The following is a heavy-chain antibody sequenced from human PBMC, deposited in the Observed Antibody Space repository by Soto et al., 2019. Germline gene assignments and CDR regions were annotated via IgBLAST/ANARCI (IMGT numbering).Heavy chain of an antibody. D-gene: IGHD2-15*01. J-gene: IGHJ3*02. CDR3: ARYPYTSYCSDGSCSYDAFDI. Sequence: QVQMVQSGAEVKKPGASVKVSCRASGYSFTSYDVNWVRQATGQGLEWMGWMNPNSGNTAFAQKFQGRATMTRDTPISTAYMELSGLRSEDTAVYYCARYPYTSYCSDGSCSYDAFDIWGQGTVVTVSS. V-gene: IGHV1-8*01. CDR2: MNPNSGNT. CDR1: GYSFTSYD.